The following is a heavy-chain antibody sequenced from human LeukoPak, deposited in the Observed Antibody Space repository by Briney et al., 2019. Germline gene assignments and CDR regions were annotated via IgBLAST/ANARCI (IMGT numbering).Heavy chain of an antibody. CDR1: GFTFSSYW. Sequence: EGSLRLSCAASGFTFSSYWMHWVRQAPGKGLVWVSRINSDGSSTSYADSMKGRFTISRDNAKNTLYLQMNSLRAEDTAVYYCASQQLGIDYFDYWGQGTLVTVSS. CDR3: ASQQLGIDYFDY. D-gene: IGHD7-27*01. V-gene: IGHV3-74*01. CDR2: INSDGSST. J-gene: IGHJ4*02.